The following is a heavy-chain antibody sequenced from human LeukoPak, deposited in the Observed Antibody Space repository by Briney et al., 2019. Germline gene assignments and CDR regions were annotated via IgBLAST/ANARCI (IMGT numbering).Heavy chain of an antibody. D-gene: IGHD3-10*01. CDR3: ARVGVITMVRGGVFDI. CDR2: IKQAGSEK. V-gene: IGHV3-7*01. CDR1: GFTFSSYW. J-gene: IGHJ3*02. Sequence: PGGSLRLSCAASGFTFSSYWMSWVRQAPGKGLEWVSNIKQAGSEKYYVDSVKGRFTISRDNAKNSLYLQMNSLRAEDTAVYYCARVGVITMVRGGVFDIWGQGTMVTVSS.